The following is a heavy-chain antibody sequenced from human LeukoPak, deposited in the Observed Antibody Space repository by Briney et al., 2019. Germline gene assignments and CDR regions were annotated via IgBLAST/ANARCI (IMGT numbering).Heavy chain of an antibody. CDR2: IYYSGST. Sequence: PSETLSLTCTVSGGSISSSSYYWGWIRQPPGKGLEWIGSIYYSGSTYYNPSLKSRVTISVDTSKNQFSLKLSSVTAADTAVYYCARRKRLSETFDYWGQGTLVTVSS. CDR3: ARRKRLSETFDY. CDR1: GGSISSSSYY. J-gene: IGHJ4*02. V-gene: IGHV4-39*01. D-gene: IGHD3-3*01.